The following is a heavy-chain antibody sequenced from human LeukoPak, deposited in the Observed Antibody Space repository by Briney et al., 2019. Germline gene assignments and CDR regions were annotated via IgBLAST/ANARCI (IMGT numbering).Heavy chain of an antibody. CDR3: AKAAYSSSSQDY. CDR2: IYSGGST. Sequence: GGSLRLSCAASGFTVGSNYMSWVRQAPGKGLEWVSVIYSGGSTYYADSVKGRFTISRDNSKNTLYLQMNSLRAEDTAVYYCAKAAYSSSSQDYWGQGTLVTVSS. J-gene: IGHJ4*02. V-gene: IGHV3-66*01. D-gene: IGHD6-6*01. CDR1: GFTVGSNY.